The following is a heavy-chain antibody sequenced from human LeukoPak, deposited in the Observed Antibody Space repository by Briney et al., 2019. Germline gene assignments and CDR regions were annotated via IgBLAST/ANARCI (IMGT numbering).Heavy chain of an antibody. J-gene: IGHJ3*02. CDR2: MYSGGST. Sequence: GGSLRLSCVASGFTVSSEYMSWVRQAPGEGLEWVSVMYSGGSTYYADPVKDRFIISRDSSRITLYLQMNSLRAEDTAVYYCARGGPEEAFDIWGQGTLVTVSS. V-gene: IGHV3-66*01. CDR1: GFTVSSEY. D-gene: IGHD1-14*01. CDR3: ARGGPEEAFDI.